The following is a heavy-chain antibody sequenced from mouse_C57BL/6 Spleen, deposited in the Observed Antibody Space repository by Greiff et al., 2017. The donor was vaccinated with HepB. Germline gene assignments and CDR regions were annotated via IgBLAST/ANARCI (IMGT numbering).Heavy chain of an antibody. Sequence: QVQLKQPGAELVKPGASVKLSCKASGYTFTSYWMQWVKQRPGQGLEWIGEIDPSDSYTNYNQKFKGKATLTVDTSSSTAYMQLSSLTSEDSAVYYCARGGSSPDWFAYWGQGTLVTVSA. J-gene: IGHJ3*01. CDR2: IDPSDSYT. V-gene: IGHV1-50*01. CDR1: GYTFTSYW. D-gene: IGHD1-1*01. CDR3: ARGGSSPDWFAY.